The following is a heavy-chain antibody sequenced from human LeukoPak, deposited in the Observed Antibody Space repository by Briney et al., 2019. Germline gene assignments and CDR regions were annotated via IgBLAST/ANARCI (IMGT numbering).Heavy chain of an antibody. CDR1: GFTFSSYE. CDR3: AKDPSSGWSSFDY. Sequence: PGGSLRLSCAASGFTFSSYEMNWVRQAPGKGLEWVSYISSSGSTIYYADSVKGRFTISRDNSKNTLYLQMNSLRAEDTAVYYCAKDPSSGWSSFDYWGQGTLVTVSS. J-gene: IGHJ4*02. D-gene: IGHD6-19*01. V-gene: IGHV3-48*03. CDR2: ISSSGSTI.